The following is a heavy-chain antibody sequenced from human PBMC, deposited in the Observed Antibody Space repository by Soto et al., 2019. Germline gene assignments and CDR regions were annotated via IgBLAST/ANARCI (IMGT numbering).Heavy chain of an antibody. CDR3: AREVATVTSNWFAP. CDR1: GGSFSGYY. CDR2: INHSGST. Sequence: PSETLSLTCAVYGGSFSGYYWSWIRQPPGKGLEWIGEINHSGSTNYNPSLKSRVTISVDTSKNQFSLKLSSVTAADTAVYYCAREVATVTSNWFAPWGQGTLVTVSS. V-gene: IGHV4-34*01. J-gene: IGHJ5*02. D-gene: IGHD4-17*01.